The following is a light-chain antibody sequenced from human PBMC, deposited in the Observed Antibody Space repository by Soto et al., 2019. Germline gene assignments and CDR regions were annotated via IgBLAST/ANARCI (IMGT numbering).Light chain of an antibody. Sequence: TQSPSTLPASLGDRVTTLSCRVSQSVSSYLAWYQQKPGQAPRLLIYGASSRATGIPDRFSGSGSGTDFTLTISRLEPEDFAVYYCQQYGSSPPITFGQGTRLEI. CDR3: QQYGSSPPIT. J-gene: IGKJ5*01. CDR1: QSVSSY. V-gene: IGKV3-20*01. CDR2: GAS.